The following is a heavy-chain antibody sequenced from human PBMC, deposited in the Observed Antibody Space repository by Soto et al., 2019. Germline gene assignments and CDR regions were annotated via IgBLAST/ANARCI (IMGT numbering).Heavy chain of an antibody. Sequence: QVQLVQSGDEVKKPGASVKVSCKASGYTFTSYAMHWVRQAPGQRLEWMGWINAGNGNTKYSQKFQGRVTITRATSASKAYMELSSLRSEDTAVYYCARTTIFGVDPSRMDVWGQGTTVTVSS. CDR1: GYTFTSYA. V-gene: IGHV1-3*01. J-gene: IGHJ6*02. CDR3: ARTTIFGVDPSRMDV. D-gene: IGHD3-3*01. CDR2: INAGNGNT.